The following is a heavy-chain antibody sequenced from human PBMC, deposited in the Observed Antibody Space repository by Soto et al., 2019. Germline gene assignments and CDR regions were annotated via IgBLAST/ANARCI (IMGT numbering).Heavy chain of an antibody. CDR3: VRAYDSGGPGAFDI. J-gene: IGHJ3*02. CDR2: IVRFFGTP. CDR1: GGTFRSYA. V-gene: IGHV1-69*13. Sequence: ASVKVSCKASGGTFRSYAITWVRQAPGQGLEWMGGIVRFFGTPTYAQKFQGRVTITADEHTNTAYMELSSLRSEDTAVYYCVRAYDSGGPGAFDIWGRGTMVTVSS. D-gene: IGHD3-22*01.